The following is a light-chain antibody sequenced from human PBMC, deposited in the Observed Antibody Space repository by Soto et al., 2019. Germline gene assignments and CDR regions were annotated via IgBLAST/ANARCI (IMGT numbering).Light chain of an antibody. J-gene: IGKJ4*01. CDR2: AAS. V-gene: IGKV3-15*01. Sequence: EVVLTQSPATLSLSPGDRATLSCRASQSVNNFLAWYQQKPGQTPRLLIYAASTRATGTPARFSGSGSGTEFTLTISSLQSEDFAVYYCQQYIRWPLTFGGGTKVDIK. CDR3: QQYIRWPLT. CDR1: QSVNNF.